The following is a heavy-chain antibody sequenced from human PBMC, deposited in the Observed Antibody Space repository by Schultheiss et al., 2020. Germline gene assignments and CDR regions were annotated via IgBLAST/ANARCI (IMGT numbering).Heavy chain of an antibody. V-gene: IGHV3-23*01. CDR3: ARVGRYFDWSYFDY. Sequence: GGSLRLSCAASGFTFSSYSMNWVRQAPGKGLEWVSVISGSGGSTFYPDSVKGQFTISRDNSKNTLYLQMNSLRAEDTAVYYCARVGRYFDWSYFDYWGQGTLVTVSS. D-gene: IGHD3-9*01. CDR1: GFTFSSYS. CDR2: ISGSGGST. J-gene: IGHJ4*02.